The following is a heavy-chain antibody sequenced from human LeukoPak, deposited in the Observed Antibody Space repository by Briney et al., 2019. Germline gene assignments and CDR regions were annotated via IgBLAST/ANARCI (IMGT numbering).Heavy chain of an antibody. Sequence: SETLSLTCTVSGGSVSSTTYYWSWIRQPPGKGLEWIASINYSGSTYYNPSLKSRVTISVDTSENQFSLKLSSVTAADTAVYYCARYVVYGSGKYYFDYWGQGTLVTVSS. CDR3: ARYVVYGSGKYYFDY. CDR1: GGSVSSTTYY. D-gene: IGHD3-10*01. V-gene: IGHV4-39*01. J-gene: IGHJ4*02. CDR2: INYSGST.